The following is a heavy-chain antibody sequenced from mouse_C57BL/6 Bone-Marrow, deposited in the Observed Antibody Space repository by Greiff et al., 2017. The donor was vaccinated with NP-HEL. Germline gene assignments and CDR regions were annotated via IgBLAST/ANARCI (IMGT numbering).Heavy chain of an antibody. Sequence: VMLVESGPGLVQPSQSLSITCTVSGFSLTSYGVHWVRQSPGKGLEWLGVIWSGGSTDYNAAFISRLSISKDNSKSQVSFKMNSLQADDTAIYYCARNDGYYAFYAMDYWGQGTSVTVSS. J-gene: IGHJ4*01. CDR2: IWSGGST. V-gene: IGHV2-2*01. D-gene: IGHD2-3*01. CDR1: GFSLTSYG. CDR3: ARNDGYYAFYAMDY.